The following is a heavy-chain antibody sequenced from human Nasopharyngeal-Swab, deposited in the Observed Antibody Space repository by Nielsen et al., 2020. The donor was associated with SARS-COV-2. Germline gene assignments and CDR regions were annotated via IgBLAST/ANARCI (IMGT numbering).Heavy chain of an antibody. CDR1: GFIFSDSA. D-gene: IGHD2-15*01. CDR3: TRCGGSCYTGKDY. J-gene: IGHJ4*02. Sequence: GESLKISCAASGFIFSDSAIHWVRQASGKGLEWVGRIRSKGNSYATEYAASVEGRFTISRDDPKNTAYLQMNSLITEDTAVYYCTRCGGSCYTGKDYWGQGTLVTVSS. V-gene: IGHV3-73*01. CDR2: IRSKGNSYAT.